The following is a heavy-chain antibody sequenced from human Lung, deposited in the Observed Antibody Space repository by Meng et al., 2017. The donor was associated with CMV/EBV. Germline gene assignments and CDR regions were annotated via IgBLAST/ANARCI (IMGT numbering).Heavy chain of an antibody. CDR1: GFTFDDYD. CDR2: INWNGGST. D-gene: IGHD3-22*01. V-gene: IGHV3-20*01. J-gene: IGHJ4*02. CDR3: ARGYYESRRGIDY. Sequence: GGSLRLXCAASGFTFDDYDMSWVRQAPGKGLEWVSGINWNGGSTGYADSVKGRFTISRDNAKNSLYLKMNSLRAEDTALYHCARGYYESRRGIDYWGQGTLVTVSS.